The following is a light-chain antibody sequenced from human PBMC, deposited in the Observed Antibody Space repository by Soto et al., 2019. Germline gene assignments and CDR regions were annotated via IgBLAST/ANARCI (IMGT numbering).Light chain of an antibody. CDR1: SSNIGSNT. CDR2: SNN. CDR3: AAWEDSLKGV. J-gene: IGLJ2*01. Sequence: QSVLTQPPSASGAPGQRVTISCSGSSSNIGSNTVSWYQQLPGTAPKLLIYSNNQRPSGVPDRFSGSRSGTSASLAISGLQSEDEAVYYCAAWEDSLKGVFGGGTKLNVL. V-gene: IGLV1-44*01.